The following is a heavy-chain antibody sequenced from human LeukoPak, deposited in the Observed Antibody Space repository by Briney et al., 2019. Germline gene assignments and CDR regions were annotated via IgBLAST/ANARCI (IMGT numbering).Heavy chain of an antibody. J-gene: IGHJ4*02. CDR2: ISSSSSYI. D-gene: IGHD5-24*01. CDR3: ARDHGYNFFGPDY. CDR1: GFTFSSYS. Sequence: PGGSLRLSCAASGFTFSSYSMNWVRQAPGKGLEWVSSISSSSSYIYYADSVKGRFTISRDNAKNSLYLQMNSLRAEDTAVYYCARDHGYNFFGPDYWGQGTLVTVSS. V-gene: IGHV3-21*01.